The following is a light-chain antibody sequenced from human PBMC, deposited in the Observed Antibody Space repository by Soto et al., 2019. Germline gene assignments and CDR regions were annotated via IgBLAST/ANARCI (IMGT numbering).Light chain of an antibody. V-gene: IGKV3-20*01. J-gene: IGKJ4*01. CDR1: QSVSSSY. CDR2: GAS. CDR3: QQYGSSPRT. Sequence: EIVLTHSPDTLSLSPGERATLSCRASQSVSSSYLAWYQQKPGQAPRLLIYGASSRATGIPDRFSGSGSGTDFTLTIGRLEPEDFAVYYCQQYGSSPRTFGGGTKVDIK.